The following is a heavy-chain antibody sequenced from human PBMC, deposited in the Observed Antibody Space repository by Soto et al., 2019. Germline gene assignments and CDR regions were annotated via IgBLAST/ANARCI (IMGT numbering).Heavy chain of an antibody. V-gene: IGHV1-69*12. CDR1: AGTFSSYA. D-gene: IGHD6-13*01. CDR2: IIPMFGTT. J-gene: IGHJ6*02. CDR3: ARTRIAAAYNHYYYYGMDS. Sequence: VQLLQSGAEVKKPGSSVKVSCMTSAGTFSSYATSWVRQAPGQGLEWMGGIIPMFGTTNYSQNFQGRVTITADESTRIAYMELHSLRSEDTAVYYCARTRIAAAYNHYYYYGMDSWGLGTTVTVSS.